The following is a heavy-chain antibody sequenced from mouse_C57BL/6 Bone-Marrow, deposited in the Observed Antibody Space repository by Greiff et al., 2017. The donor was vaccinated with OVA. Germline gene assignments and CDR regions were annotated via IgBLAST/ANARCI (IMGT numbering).Heavy chain of an antibody. J-gene: IGHJ1*03. Sequence: VQGVESGAELVKPGASVKMSCKASGYTFTTYPIEWMKQNHGKSLEWIGNFHPYNDDTKYNEKFKGKATLTVEKSSSTVYLELSRLTSDDSAVYYCAIHYYGSSYKYFDVWGTGTTVTVSS. CDR1: GYTFTTYP. D-gene: IGHD1-1*01. CDR3: AIHYYGSSYKYFDV. V-gene: IGHV1-47*01. CDR2: FHPYNDDT.